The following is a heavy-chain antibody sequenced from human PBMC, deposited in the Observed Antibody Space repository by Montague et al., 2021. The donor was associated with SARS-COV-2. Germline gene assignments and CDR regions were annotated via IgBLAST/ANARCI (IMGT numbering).Heavy chain of an antibody. Sequence: PALVKPTQTLTLTCTFSGFSLSTSGVGVGWIRQPPGKALEWLALIYWDDDKRYSPSLKSRLTITKDTSKNQVVHTMTNMDPVDTATYYCAHRRGPLLSDASDIWGQGTMVTVSS. D-gene: IGHD1-26*01. J-gene: IGHJ3*02. CDR3: AHRRGPLLSDASDI. V-gene: IGHV2-5*02. CDR2: IYWDDDK. CDR1: GFSLSTSGVG.